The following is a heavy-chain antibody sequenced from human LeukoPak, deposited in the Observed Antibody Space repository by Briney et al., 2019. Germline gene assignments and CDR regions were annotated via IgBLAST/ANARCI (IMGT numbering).Heavy chain of an antibody. Sequence: SETLSLTCTVSGGSISSGSYYWSWIRQPAGKGLEWIGRIYTSGSTNYNPSLKSRVTISVDTSKNQFSLKLSSVTAADTAVYCCAREGENSPFDYWGQGTLVTVSS. V-gene: IGHV4-61*02. CDR3: AREGENSPFDY. D-gene: IGHD3-16*01. CDR1: GGSISSGSYY. J-gene: IGHJ4*02. CDR2: IYTSGST.